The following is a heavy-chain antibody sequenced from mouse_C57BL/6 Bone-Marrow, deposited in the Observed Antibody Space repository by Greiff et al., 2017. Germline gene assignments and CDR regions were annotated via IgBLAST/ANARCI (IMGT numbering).Heavy chain of an antibody. D-gene: IGHD1-1*01. V-gene: IGHV1-26*01. CDR1: GYTFTDYY. CDR3: ARRGTVVRDYFDY. Sequence: VQLQQSGPELVKPGASVKISCKASGYTFTDYYMNWVKQSHGKSLEWIGDINPNNGGTSYNQKFKVKATLTVDKSSSTAYMELRSLTSEDSAVYYCARRGTVVRDYFDYWGQGTTLTVSS. J-gene: IGHJ2*01. CDR2: INPNNGGT.